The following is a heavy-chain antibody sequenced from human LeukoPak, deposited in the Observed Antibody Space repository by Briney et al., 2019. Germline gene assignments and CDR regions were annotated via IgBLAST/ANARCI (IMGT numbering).Heavy chain of an antibody. J-gene: IGHJ4*02. CDR2: ISSSSSYI. CDR3: ARDIEGDYGGKTCDY. V-gene: IGHV3-21*01. D-gene: IGHD4-23*01. Sequence: GGSLRLSCAASGFTFSSYSMNWVRQAPGKGLEWVSTISSSSSYIYYADSVKGRFTISRDNAKNSLYLQMNSLRAEDTAVYYCARDIEGDYGGKTCDYWGQGTLVTVSS. CDR1: GFTFSSYS.